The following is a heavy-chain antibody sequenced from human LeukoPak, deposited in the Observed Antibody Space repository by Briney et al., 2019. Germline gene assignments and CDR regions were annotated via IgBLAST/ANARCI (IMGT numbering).Heavy chain of an antibody. Sequence: SETLSLTCTVSNDSISSYCCSWVRQPPGKGLEWIGFMCPSGRTDYNPSLKSRVTMSLDTSKNQLSMELSFLTAADTAVYYCATSKDGKTAPYDLWGHGTLVTVSS. V-gene: IGHV4-4*08. CDR2: MCPSGRT. J-gene: IGHJ5*02. CDR1: NDSISSYC. CDR3: ATSKDGKTAPYDL. D-gene: IGHD4-23*01.